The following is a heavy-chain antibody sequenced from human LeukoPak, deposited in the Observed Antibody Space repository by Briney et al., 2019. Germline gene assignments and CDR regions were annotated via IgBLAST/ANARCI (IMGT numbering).Heavy chain of an antibody. CDR3: AIAGGWYAFDI. J-gene: IGHJ3*02. V-gene: IGHV3-21*01. D-gene: IGHD3-16*01. Sequence: GGSLRLSCAASGFTFSSYSMNWVRQAPGKGLEWVSSISSSSSYIYYADSVKGRFTISRDNAKNSLYLQMNSLRAEDTAVYYCAIAGGWYAFDIWGQGTMVTVSS. CDR1: GFTFSSYS. CDR2: ISSSSSYI.